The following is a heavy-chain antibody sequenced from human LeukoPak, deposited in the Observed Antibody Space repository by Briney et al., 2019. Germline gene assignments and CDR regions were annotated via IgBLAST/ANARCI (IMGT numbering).Heavy chain of an antibody. CDR3: AKEWDILTGVFYYYYYTDV. CDR1: GFTFDDYA. Sequence: GGSLRLSCAASGFTFDDYAMHWVRQAPGKGLEWVSFISGDGGSKYYADSVKGRFTISRDNSKNSLYLQMNSLRTEDTALYYRAKEWDILTGVFYYYYYTDVWGKGTTVTVSS. CDR2: ISGDGGSK. V-gene: IGHV3-43*02. J-gene: IGHJ6*03. D-gene: IGHD3-9*01.